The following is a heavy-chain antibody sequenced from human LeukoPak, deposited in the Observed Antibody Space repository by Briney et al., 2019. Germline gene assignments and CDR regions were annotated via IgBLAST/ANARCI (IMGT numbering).Heavy chain of an antibody. J-gene: IGHJ4*02. Sequence: GGSLRLSCATSGFTFGDYAMSWVRQAPGKGLEWVSAISGSGGSTYYADSVKGRFTISRDNSKNTLYLQMNSLRAEDTAVYYCAKDSMIVGQLDYWGQGTLVTVSS. CDR3: AKDSMIVGQLDY. CDR1: GFTFGDYA. V-gene: IGHV3-23*01. CDR2: ISGSGGST. D-gene: IGHD3-22*01.